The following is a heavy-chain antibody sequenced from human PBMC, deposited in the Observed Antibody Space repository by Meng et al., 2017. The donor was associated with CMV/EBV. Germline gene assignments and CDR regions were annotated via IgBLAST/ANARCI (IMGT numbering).Heavy chain of an antibody. Sequence: QRKVSGPALRESSQTLSLPCTVSCGSSGSGDYYRSWIRQPPGRGLEWLGYIYYSGSTYYPPSLKSRVTISVDMSKNQFSLKLSSVTAAYTAVYYCATLGILLWFGFDPWGQGTLVTVSS. D-gene: IGHD3-10*01. CDR1: CGSSGSGDYY. V-gene: IGHV4-30-4*08. CDR2: IYYSGST. CDR3: ATLGILLWFGFDP. J-gene: IGHJ5*02.